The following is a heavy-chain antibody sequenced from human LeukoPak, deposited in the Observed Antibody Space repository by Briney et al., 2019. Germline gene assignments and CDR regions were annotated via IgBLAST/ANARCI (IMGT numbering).Heavy chain of an antibody. CDR1: GYSFITNW. CDR3: ARQEDRGSDAFDI. V-gene: IGHV5-51*01. D-gene: IGHD3-10*01. CDR2: IYPGDSET. J-gene: IGHJ3*02. Sequence: GESLKISCEASGYSFITNWIGWVRQMPGKGPEWMGLIYPGDSETRYSPSFRGQVTISVDKSITTAYLQWSSLKASDTAMYYCARQEDRGSDAFDIWGQGTMVSVSS.